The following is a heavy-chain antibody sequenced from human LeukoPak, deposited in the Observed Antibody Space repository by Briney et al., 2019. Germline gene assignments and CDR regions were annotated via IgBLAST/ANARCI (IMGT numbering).Heavy chain of an antibody. CDR1: GGTFISYA. CDR3: ARDSELRYFDY. Sequence: ASVKVSCKASGGTFISYAISWVRQAPGQGLEWMGWINAGNGNTKYSQKFQGRVTITRDTSASTAYMELSSLRSEDTAVYYCARDSELRYFDYWGQGTLVTVSS. D-gene: IGHD1-26*01. V-gene: IGHV1-3*01. CDR2: INAGNGNT. J-gene: IGHJ4*02.